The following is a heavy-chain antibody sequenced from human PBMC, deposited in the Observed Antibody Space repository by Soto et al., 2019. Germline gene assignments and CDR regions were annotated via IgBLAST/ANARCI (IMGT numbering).Heavy chain of an antibody. CDR1: GGSISSYY. Sequence: SETLSLTCTVSGGSISSYYWSWIRQPPGKGLEWIGYIYYSETTYYNPSLQSRVTISVDTSKNQFSLKPSSVTAADTAVYFCAREGNLGRWIQPLDSWGQGTLVTVSS. CDR2: IYYSETT. V-gene: IGHV4-59*12. J-gene: IGHJ4*02. CDR3: AREGNLGRWIQPLDS. D-gene: IGHD2-2*03.